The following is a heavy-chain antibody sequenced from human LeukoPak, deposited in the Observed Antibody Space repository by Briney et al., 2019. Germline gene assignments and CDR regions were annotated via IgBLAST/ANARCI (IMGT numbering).Heavy chain of an antibody. CDR2: INPNSGDT. Sequence: SVKVSCKASRYTFTHYYMHWVGQAPAQGFEGMGWINPNSGDTNYAQKFQGRVTMTRDTSISTAHMELSRLRSDDTAVYYCARANFLYCSSTTCLFDYWGQGTLVIVSS. V-gene: IGHV1-2*02. J-gene: IGHJ4*02. CDR3: ARANFLYCSSTTCLFDY. D-gene: IGHD2-2*01. CDR1: RYTFTHYY.